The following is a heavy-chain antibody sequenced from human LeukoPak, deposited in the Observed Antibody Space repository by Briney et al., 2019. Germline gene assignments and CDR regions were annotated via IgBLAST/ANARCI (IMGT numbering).Heavy chain of an antibody. CDR1: GYTFTSYG. D-gene: IGHD6-19*01. CDR2: ISAYNGNT. CDR3: ARVGYNAVAGTGTYYFDY. V-gene: IGHV1-18*01. Sequence: GASVKVSCKASGYTFTSYGISWVRQAPGQGLEWMGWISAYNGNTNYAQKLQGRVTMTTDTSTSTAYMELRSLRSDDTAVYYCARVGYNAVAGTGTYYFDYWGQGILVTVSS. J-gene: IGHJ4*02.